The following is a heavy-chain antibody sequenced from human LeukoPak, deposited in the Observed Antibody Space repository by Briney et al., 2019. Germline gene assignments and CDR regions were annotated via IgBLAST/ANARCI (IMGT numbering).Heavy chain of an antibody. D-gene: IGHD6-19*01. CDR3: ARVSPIAVAGSSYYYAMDV. V-gene: IGHV4-4*07. CDR2: IYSSGTT. CDR1: GGSISNYY. Sequence: PSETLSLTCNVSGGSISNYYWTWIRQPAGKGLEWIGRIYSSGTTTYNPSFKSRVAMSVDTSRNQFSLKLSSVTAADTAVYYCARVSPIAVAGSSYYYAMDVWGQGTTVTISS. J-gene: IGHJ6*02.